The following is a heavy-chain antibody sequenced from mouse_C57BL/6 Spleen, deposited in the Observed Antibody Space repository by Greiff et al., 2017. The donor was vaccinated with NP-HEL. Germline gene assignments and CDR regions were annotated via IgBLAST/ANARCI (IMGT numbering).Heavy chain of an antibody. V-gene: IGHV14-2*01. Sequence: VQLQQSGAELVKPGASVKLSCTASGFNIKDYYMHWVKQRTEQGLEWIGRIDPEDGETKYAPNFPGQATITADTSSNTAYLQLSSLTSEDTAVYYCARPPPGVYYAMDYWGQGTSVTVSS. CDR1: GFNIKDYY. J-gene: IGHJ4*01. D-gene: IGHD4-1*01. CDR2: IDPEDGET. CDR3: ARPPPGVYYAMDY.